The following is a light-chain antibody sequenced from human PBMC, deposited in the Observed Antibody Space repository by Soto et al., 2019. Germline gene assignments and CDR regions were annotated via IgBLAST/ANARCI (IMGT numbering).Light chain of an antibody. CDR2: DAS. CDR3: QQRSNWPGGT. Sequence: EIVLTQSPATLSLSPGERATLSCRASQSVSSYLAWYQQKPGRAPRLLIYDASNRATGIPARFSGSGSGTDFTLTISSLEPEDFAVYYCQQRSNWPGGTFGQGTKVDIK. J-gene: IGKJ1*01. CDR1: QSVSSY. V-gene: IGKV3-11*01.